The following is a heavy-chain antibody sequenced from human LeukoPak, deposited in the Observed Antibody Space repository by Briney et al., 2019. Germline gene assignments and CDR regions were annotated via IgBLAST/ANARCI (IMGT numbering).Heavy chain of an antibody. V-gene: IGHV1-18*01. J-gene: IGHJ5*02. D-gene: IGHD1/OR15-1a*01. Sequence: ASVKASCKASGYTFTSYRITWVRQAPGQGLEWMGWISAYSGNTIYTQKFQGRLTMTTDASTTTAYMELRSLRSDDTAVYYCARLELEQRSLFDPWGQGTLVTVSS. CDR2: ISAYSGNT. CDR3: ARLELEQRSLFDP. CDR1: GYTFTSYR.